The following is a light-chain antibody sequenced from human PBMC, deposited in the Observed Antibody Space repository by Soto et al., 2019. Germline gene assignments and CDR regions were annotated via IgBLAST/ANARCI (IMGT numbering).Light chain of an antibody. J-gene: IGKJ5*01. Sequence: DIQMTQSPSSLSASVGDRVTITCRASQSISSYLNWYQQKPGKAPKLLIYAASSLQSGVPSRFSGSGSGTDFTRTIRSLQPEDFATYYCQQSYSTPLVTFGQGTRLEIK. CDR2: AAS. CDR1: QSISSY. CDR3: QQSYSTPLVT. V-gene: IGKV1-39*01.